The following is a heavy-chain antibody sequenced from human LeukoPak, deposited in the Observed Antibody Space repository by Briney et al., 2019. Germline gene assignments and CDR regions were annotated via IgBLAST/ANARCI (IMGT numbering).Heavy chain of an antibody. Sequence: GGSLRLSCAASGFTFSSYGMHWVRQAPGKGLEWVADIWYDGSHKYYADSVKGRFTISRDNSKNTLHLQMNSLRAEDTAVYYGARDLLLWFGELSGDSDYWGQGTLVTVRS. V-gene: IGHV3-33*01. CDR1: GFTFSSYG. J-gene: IGHJ4*02. CDR2: IWYDGSHK. D-gene: IGHD3-10*01. CDR3: ARDLLLWFGELSGDSDY.